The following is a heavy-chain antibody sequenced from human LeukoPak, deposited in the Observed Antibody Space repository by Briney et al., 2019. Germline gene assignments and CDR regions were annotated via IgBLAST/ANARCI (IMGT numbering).Heavy chain of an antibody. CDR2: ISANNGNT. CDR3: VRDHIVVVTAIPSLPDY. V-gene: IGHV1-18*01. D-gene: IGHD2-21*02. Sequence: ASVKVSCKASGYTFNTYGISWVRQAPGQGLEWMGWISANNGNTNYAQKLQDRVTMTADTSTRTAYMELRSLRSDDTAMYYCVRDHIVVVTAIPSLPDYWGQGTLVTVSS. J-gene: IGHJ4*02. CDR1: GYTFNTYG.